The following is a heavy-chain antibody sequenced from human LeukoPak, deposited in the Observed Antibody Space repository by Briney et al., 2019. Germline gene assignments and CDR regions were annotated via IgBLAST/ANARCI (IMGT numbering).Heavy chain of an antibody. CDR3: ARDGPARGMDV. Sequence: SETLSLTCAVYGGSFRGYYWSWIRQPPGKGLEWIGYIYYSGSTNYNPSLKSRVTISVDTSKNQFSLKLSSVTAADTAVYYCARDGPARGMDVWGQGTTVTVSS. CDR1: GGSFRGYY. CDR2: IYYSGST. V-gene: IGHV4-59*01. J-gene: IGHJ6*02.